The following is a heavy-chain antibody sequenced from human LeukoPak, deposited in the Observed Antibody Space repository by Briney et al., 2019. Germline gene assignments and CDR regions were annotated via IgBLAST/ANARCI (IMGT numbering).Heavy chain of an antibody. CDR3: ARGLLWFGRHYNWFDP. V-gene: IGHV4-34*01. CDR1: SGSFSGYY. D-gene: IGHD3-10*01. J-gene: IGHJ5*02. Sequence: SETLSLTCAVYSGSFSGYYWSWIRQPPGKGLEWIGEINHSGSTNYNPSLKSRVTISVDTSKNQFSLKLSSVTAADTAVYYCARGLLWFGRHYNWFDPWGQGTLVTVSS. CDR2: INHSGST.